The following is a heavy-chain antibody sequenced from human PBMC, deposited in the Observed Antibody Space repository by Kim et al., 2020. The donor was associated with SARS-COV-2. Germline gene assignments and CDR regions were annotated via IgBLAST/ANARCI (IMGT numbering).Heavy chain of an antibody. D-gene: IGHD2-21*01. V-gene: IGHV1-18*01. J-gene: IGHJ4*02. Sequence: ASVKVSCKASGYIFINYGISWVRQAPGQGHEWMGWISAKKGNTKYAQKFQGRVTLTTDTSTSTVYMELRSLRSDDTAMYYCARGSGDIVYWGQGTLVTVSS. CDR3: ARGSGDIVY. CDR2: ISAKKGNT. CDR1: GYIFINYG.